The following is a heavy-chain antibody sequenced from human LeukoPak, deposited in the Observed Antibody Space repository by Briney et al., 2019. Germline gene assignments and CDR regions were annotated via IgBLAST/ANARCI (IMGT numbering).Heavy chain of an antibody. V-gene: IGHV3-23*01. CDR3: ARGSSTLTRHFDC. Sequence: PGGSLRLSCAASGFTFSDYSMSWVRQAPGKGLEWVSIITANGDSASYADSVKGRFTISRDSSKNTLYLQMNSLEAEDTAVYYCARGSSTLTRHFDCWGQGALVTVSS. CDR1: GFTFSDYS. D-gene: IGHD4-17*01. CDR2: ITANGDSA. J-gene: IGHJ4*02.